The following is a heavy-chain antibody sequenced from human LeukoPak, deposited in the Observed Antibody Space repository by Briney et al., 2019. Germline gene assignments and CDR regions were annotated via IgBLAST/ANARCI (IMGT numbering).Heavy chain of an antibody. D-gene: IGHD6-13*01. CDR3: ARVRDSSSWGPNWFDP. J-gene: IGHJ5*02. V-gene: IGHV3-48*01. Sequence: GGSLRLSCAASGFTFSSYGMNWVRQAPGKGLEWVSYISSSDTIYYADSVKGRFTISRNNAKNSLYLQMNSLRAEDTAVYYCARVRDSSSWGPNWFDPWGQGTLVTVSS. CDR2: ISSSDTI. CDR1: GFTFSSYG.